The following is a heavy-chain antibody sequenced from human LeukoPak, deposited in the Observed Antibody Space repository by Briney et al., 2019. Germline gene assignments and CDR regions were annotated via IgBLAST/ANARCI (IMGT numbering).Heavy chain of an antibody. CDR3: AKDLTTVTSQGDY. J-gene: IGHJ4*02. Sequence: GGSLRLSCAASGFTFSSFGMHWVRQAPGKGPEWVAFTRYDGSDKYYADSVKGRFTISRDNSKNTLYLQMNSLRAEDTAVYYCAKDLTTVTSQGDYWGQGTLVTVSS. D-gene: IGHD4-17*01. CDR2: TRYDGSDK. CDR1: GFTFSSFG. V-gene: IGHV3-30*02.